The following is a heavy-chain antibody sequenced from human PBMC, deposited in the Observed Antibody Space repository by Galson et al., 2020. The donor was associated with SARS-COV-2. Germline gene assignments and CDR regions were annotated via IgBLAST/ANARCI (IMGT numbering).Heavy chain of an antibody. J-gene: IGHJ4*02. CDR1: GFTVSSNY. D-gene: IGHD6-19*01. V-gene: IGHV3-53*01. CDR2: IYSGGST. Sequence: GGSLRLSCAASGFTVSSNYMSWVRQAPGKGLEWVSVIYSGGSTYYADSVKGRFTISRDNSKNTLYLQMNSLRAEDTAVYYCATPRPYSSGWYPYWGQGTLVTVSS. CDR3: ATPRPYSSGWYPY.